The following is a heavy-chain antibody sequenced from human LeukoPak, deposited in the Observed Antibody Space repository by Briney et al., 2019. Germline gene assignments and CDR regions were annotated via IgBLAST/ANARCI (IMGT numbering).Heavy chain of an antibody. CDR1: GGSISSYY. D-gene: IGHD2-2*01. CDR3: ARGGFIGYCSSTSCYRRYYYYGMGV. V-gene: IGHV4-34*01. J-gene: IGHJ6*02. Sequence: SETLSLTCTVSGGSISSYYWSWIRQPPGKGLEWIGEINHSGSTNYNPSLKSRVTISVDTSKNQFSLKLSSVTAADTAVYYCARGGFIGYCSSTSCYRRYYYYGMGVWGQGTTVTVSS. CDR2: INHSGST.